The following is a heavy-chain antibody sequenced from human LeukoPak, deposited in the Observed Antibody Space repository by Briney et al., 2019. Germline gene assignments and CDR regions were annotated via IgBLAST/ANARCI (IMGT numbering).Heavy chain of an antibody. J-gene: IGHJ4*02. Sequence: PGGSLRLSCAASGFTFSSYEMNWVRQAPGKGLEWVSYISSSDSTRYYADSVKGRFTISRDNAKNSLYLQMNSLRAGDTAVYYCARTIEMATISYFDYWGQGTLVTVSS. CDR1: GFTFSSYE. CDR3: ARTIEMATISYFDY. V-gene: IGHV3-48*03. D-gene: IGHD5-24*01. CDR2: ISSSDSTR.